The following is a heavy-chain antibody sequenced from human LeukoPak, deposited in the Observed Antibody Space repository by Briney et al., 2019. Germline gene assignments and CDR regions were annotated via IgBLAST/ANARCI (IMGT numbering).Heavy chain of an antibody. CDR1: RFTFSSYW. Sequence: GGSLRLSCTASRFTFSSYWMNWVRQAPGKGLEWVANIKQDGSQKYYVDSVKGRFTISRDNAKNSLYLQMNSLRAEDTAVYYCARDVSGTGGKDYWGQGTLVTVSS. V-gene: IGHV3-7*01. J-gene: IGHJ4*02. D-gene: IGHD1-1*01. CDR2: IKQDGSQK. CDR3: ARDVSGTGGKDY.